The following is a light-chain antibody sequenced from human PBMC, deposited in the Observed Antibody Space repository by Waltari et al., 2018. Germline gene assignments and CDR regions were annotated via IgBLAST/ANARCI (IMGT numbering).Light chain of an antibody. J-gene: IGLJ2*01. CDR2: DNN. CDR1: SSNIGNNY. CDR3: GTWDSGLSAVV. V-gene: IGLV1-51*01. Sequence: QSVLTQPPSVSAAPGQKVTISCSGSSSNIGNNYVSWYQHFPGTAPKLLIYDNNQRPSGIADRCSGSKSGTSATLGITGLQTGDEADYYCGTWDSGLSAVVFGGGTKLTVL.